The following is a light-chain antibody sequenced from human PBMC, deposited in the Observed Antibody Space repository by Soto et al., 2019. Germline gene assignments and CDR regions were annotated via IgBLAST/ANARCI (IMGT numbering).Light chain of an antibody. V-gene: IGKV1-39*01. CDR3: QQSNSIPYT. Sequence: DIQMTQSPSSLSASVGDRVTITCRVSQSIRTYLNWYQQKPGRAPKVLIYAASSLQSGAPSRFSGSGSGTDFTLTISSLQPEDFATYYCQQSNSIPYTFGQGTKLEIK. CDR1: QSIRTY. J-gene: IGKJ2*01. CDR2: AAS.